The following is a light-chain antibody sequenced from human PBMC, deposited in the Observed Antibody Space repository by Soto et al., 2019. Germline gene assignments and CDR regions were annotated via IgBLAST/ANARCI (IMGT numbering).Light chain of an antibody. J-gene: IGKJ2*01. CDR2: XXS. Sequence: DIQLTQSHSTVSASVGARVTITFRASQGISSCLSWYQQKPGNTPXLLXXXXSSLQSGVASRFSGSGSGTDFTLTISSLQPGDFATYYCQQSYNTPTTFGQGTKVVIK. V-gene: IGKV1-39*01. CDR3: QQSYNTPTT. CDR1: QGISSC.